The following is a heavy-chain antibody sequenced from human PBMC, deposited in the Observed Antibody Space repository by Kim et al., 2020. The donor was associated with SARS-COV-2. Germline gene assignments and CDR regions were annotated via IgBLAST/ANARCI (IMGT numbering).Heavy chain of an antibody. CDR2: IKTKFESYAT. CDR1: GFRFSASD. J-gene: IGHJ4*02. CDR3: FSRDCMGGRCAAVD. Sequence: GGSLRLSCAGSGFRFSASDIHWVRQASGKGLEWIGRIKTKFESYATAYAASVKGRFSVSRDDSKNTASLQMNSLNTEDTATYYCFSRDCMGGRCAAVDWGEETRVSV. D-gene: IGHD1-26*01. V-gene: IGHV3-73*01.